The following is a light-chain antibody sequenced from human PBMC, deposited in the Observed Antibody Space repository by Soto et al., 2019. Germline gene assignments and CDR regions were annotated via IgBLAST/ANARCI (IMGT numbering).Light chain of an antibody. Sequence: QSVLTQPRSVSGSPGQSVTISCTGTSSDVGGYNYVSWYQQHPGKAPKLMIYDVSKRPSGVPDRFSGSKSGNTASLTISGLQAEDEADYYCCSYAGRYTCPYYVFGTGTKLTVL. CDR1: SSDVGGYNY. CDR2: DVS. J-gene: IGLJ1*01. CDR3: CSYAGRYTCPYYV. V-gene: IGLV2-11*01.